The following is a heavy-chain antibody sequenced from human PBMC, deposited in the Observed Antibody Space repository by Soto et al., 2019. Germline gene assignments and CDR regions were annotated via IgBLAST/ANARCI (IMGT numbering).Heavy chain of an antibody. D-gene: IGHD3-3*01. CDR1: GGSMSSGEYY. CDR2: IYYSGST. Sequence: SETLSLTCTVSGGSMSSGEYYWSWLLRPQGKGLEWIGYIYYSGSTYYNPSLKSRVTISVDTSKNQFSLKLSSVTAADTAVYYCARGHDFALGWLAPWGQGTLVTVSS. J-gene: IGHJ5*02. CDR3: ARGHDFALGWLAP. V-gene: IGHV4-30-4*01.